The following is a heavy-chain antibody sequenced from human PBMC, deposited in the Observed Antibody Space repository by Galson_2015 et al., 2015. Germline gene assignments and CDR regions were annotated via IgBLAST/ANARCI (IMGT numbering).Heavy chain of an antibody. D-gene: IGHD6-19*01. V-gene: IGHV3-7*01. Sequence: SLRLSCAASGFTFSSYWKSWVRQAPGKGLEWVANIKQDGSEEHYVDSVKGRFTISRDNAENSLYLQMNSLRAEDTAVYYCARVAGRWYFDLWGRGTLVTVSS. J-gene: IGHJ2*01. CDR3: ARVAGRWYFDL. CDR2: IKQDGSEE. CDR1: GFTFSSYW.